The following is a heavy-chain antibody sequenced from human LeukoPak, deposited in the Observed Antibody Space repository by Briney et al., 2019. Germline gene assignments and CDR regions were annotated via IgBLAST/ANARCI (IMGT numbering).Heavy chain of an antibody. D-gene: IGHD6-6*01. CDR2: ISGSGGST. CDR3: ARGYSSSNARGDLDY. CDR1: GFTFSSYA. V-gene: IGHV3-23*01. J-gene: IGHJ4*02. Sequence: GGSLRLSCAASGFTFSSYAMSWVRQAPGKGLEWVSAISGSGGSTYYADSVKGRFTISRDNAKNTLYLQMNSLRAEDTAVYYCARGYSSSNARGDLDYWGQGTLVTASS.